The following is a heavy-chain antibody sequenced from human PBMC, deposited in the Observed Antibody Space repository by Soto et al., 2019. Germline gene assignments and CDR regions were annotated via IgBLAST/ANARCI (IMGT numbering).Heavy chain of an antibody. CDR2: ISGSGGST. Sequence: PGGSLRLSCAASGFTFRSFAMSWVRQAPGKGLEWVSAISGSGGSTYYADSVKGRFSISRDNSKNTVDLQMNSLRAEDTAVYYCAKGTTNWYYNYHGMDVWGQGTTVTVSS. D-gene: IGHD1-1*01. CDR1: GFTFRSFA. CDR3: AKGTTNWYYNYHGMDV. V-gene: IGHV3-23*01. J-gene: IGHJ6*02.